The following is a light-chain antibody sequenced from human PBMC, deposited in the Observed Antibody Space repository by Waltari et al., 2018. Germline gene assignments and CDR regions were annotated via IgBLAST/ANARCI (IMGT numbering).Light chain of an antibody. V-gene: IGKV1-39*01. CDR2: AAS. CDR3: QQSYSTPYT. J-gene: IGKJ2*01. Sequence: DIQMTQSPSSLSASVGDRVTITCRESQSISSYLNWYQQKPGKAPKLLIYAASSLQSGVPSRFSGSGSGTDFTLTISSLQPEDFVTYYCQQSYSTPYTFGQGTKLEIK. CDR1: QSISSY.